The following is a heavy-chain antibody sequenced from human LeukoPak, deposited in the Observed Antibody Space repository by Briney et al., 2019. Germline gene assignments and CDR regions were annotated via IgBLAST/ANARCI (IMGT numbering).Heavy chain of an antibody. CDR3: ARRQLDYYGPGWFDP. Sequence: PSETLSLTCTVPGGSISSSSYYWGWIRQPPGKGLEWIGSIYYSGSTYYNPSLKSRVTISVDTSKNQFSLKLSSVTAADTAVYYCARRQLDYYGPGWFDPWGQGTLVTVSS. CDR1: GGSISSSSYY. J-gene: IGHJ5*02. V-gene: IGHV4-39*01. D-gene: IGHD3-10*01. CDR2: IYYSGST.